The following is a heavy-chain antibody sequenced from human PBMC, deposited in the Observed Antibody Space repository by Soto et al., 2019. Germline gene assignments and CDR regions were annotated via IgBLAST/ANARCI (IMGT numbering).Heavy chain of an antibody. D-gene: IGHD1-26*01. V-gene: IGHV1-69*01. CDR2: IIPLFGTA. CDR1: GGTLSSYT. J-gene: IGHJ4*02. CDR3: ARECFSGSYSPN. Sequence: QVQLVQSGAEVKKPGSSVKISCKASGGTLSSYTFSWVRQAPGQDLEWMGGIIPLFGTADYAQRFQDRLPITADQSTSTAYMELSSLRSEDTAVYYCARECFSGSYSPNWGQGTLVTVSS.